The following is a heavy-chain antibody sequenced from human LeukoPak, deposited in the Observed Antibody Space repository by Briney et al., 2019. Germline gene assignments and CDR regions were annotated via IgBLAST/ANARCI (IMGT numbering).Heavy chain of an antibody. Sequence: GGSLRLSCAACGFTFSSYWMSWVRQAPGKGMEWVANIKQDGSEKYYVDSVKGRFTISRDNAKNSLYLQMNSLRAEDTAVYYCARGGGYYYFDYWGQGTLVTVSS. V-gene: IGHV3-7*01. D-gene: IGHD3-22*01. CDR2: IKQDGSEK. CDR3: ARGGGYYYFDY. CDR1: GFTFSSYW. J-gene: IGHJ4*02.